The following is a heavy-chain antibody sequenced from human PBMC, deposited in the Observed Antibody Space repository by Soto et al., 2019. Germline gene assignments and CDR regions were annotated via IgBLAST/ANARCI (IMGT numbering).Heavy chain of an antibody. CDR2: ISHDGSDK. J-gene: IGHJ4*02. Sequence: PGGSLRLSCAASGFTFRNYGMHWVRQAPGKGLEWVAVISHDGSDKYYADSMKGRFIIPRDNSENTLFLNMNSLKPEDTAVYYLGKEKQQPDHDYWGQGTLVTVSS. D-gene: IGHD5-18*01. V-gene: IGHV3-30*18. CDR3: GKEKQQPDHDY. CDR1: GFTFRNYG.